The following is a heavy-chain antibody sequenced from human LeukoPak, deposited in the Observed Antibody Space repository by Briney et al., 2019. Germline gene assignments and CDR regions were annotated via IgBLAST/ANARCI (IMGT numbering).Heavy chain of an antibody. D-gene: IGHD3-10*01. CDR2: INQDGTEK. CDR1: GFPFTTYW. CDR3: AKVAKYYYGPETYYFFEQ. Sequence: GGSLRLSCAASGFPFTTYWMSWVRQAPGKGLEWVANINQDGTEKYYVDSVKGRFTISRDYAKNSLYLRMNSLRVEDTAVYYCAKVAKYYYGPETYYFFEQWGQGTPVTASS. J-gene: IGHJ4*02. V-gene: IGHV3-7*01.